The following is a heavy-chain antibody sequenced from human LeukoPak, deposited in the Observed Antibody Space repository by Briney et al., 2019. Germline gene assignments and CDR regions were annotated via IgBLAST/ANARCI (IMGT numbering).Heavy chain of an antibody. Sequence: PSETLSLTCAVYGGSFSGYYWSWIRQPPGKGLEWIGEINHSGSTNYNPSLKSRVTISVDTSKNQFSLKLSSVTAADTAAYYCARLRGQYQLLYHYYYYYGMDVWGQGTTVTVSS. CDR2: INHSGST. CDR3: ARLRGQYQLLYHYYYYYGMDV. J-gene: IGHJ6*02. D-gene: IGHD2-2*02. CDR1: GGSFSGYY. V-gene: IGHV4-34*01.